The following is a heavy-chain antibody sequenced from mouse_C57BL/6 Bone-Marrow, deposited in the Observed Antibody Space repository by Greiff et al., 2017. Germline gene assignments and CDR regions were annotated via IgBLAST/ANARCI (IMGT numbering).Heavy chain of an antibody. V-gene: IGHV1-81*01. D-gene: IGHD1-1*01. CDR1: GYTFTSYG. CDR3: ASSGYCYGSSFFAY. CDR2: IYPRSGNT. Sequence: VQLQQSGAELARPGASVKLSRKASGYTFTSYGISWVKQRTGQGLEWIGEIYPRSGNTYYNEKFKGQDTLTADKSSSTAYMDLRSLTSEDAAVYFCASSGYCYGSSFFAYWDQGTLVTVSA. J-gene: IGHJ3*01.